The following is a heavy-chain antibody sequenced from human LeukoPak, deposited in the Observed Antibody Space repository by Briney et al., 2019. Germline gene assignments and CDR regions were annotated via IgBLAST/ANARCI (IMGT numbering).Heavy chain of an antibody. CDR2: ISWNSGSI. D-gene: IGHD3-10*01. CDR1: GFTFDDYA. V-gene: IGHV3-9*01. Sequence: QAGGSLRLSCAASGFTFDDYAMHWVRQAPGKGLEWVSGISWNSGSIGYADSVKGRFTISRDNAKNSLYLQMNSLRAEDTAVYYCARDAGGSYYKHMDQWGQGTLVTVSS. CDR3: ARDAGGSYYKHMDQ. J-gene: IGHJ4*02.